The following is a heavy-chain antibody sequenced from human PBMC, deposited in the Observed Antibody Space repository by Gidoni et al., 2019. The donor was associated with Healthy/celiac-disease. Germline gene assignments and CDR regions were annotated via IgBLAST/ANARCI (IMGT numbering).Heavy chain of an antibody. V-gene: IGHV2-26*01. J-gene: IGHJ3*02. CDR3: ARITYYDFWSGSGDAFDI. D-gene: IGHD3-3*01. Sequence: QVTLTDSSPVLLKPTETLTLTCTVSGFSLSNARSGVSWIRQPPAKALEWLAHIFSNDEKSYSTSLKSRLTISKDISKSQVVLTMTNMDPVDTATSYCARITYYDFWSGSGDAFDIWGQGTMVTVSS. CDR1: GFSLSNARSG. CDR2: IFSNDEK.